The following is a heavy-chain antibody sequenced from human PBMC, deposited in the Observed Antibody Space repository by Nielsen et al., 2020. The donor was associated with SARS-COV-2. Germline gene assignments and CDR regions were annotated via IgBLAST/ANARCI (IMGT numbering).Heavy chain of an antibody. J-gene: IGHJ4*02. V-gene: IGHV3-30*03. D-gene: IGHD4-11*01. CDR2: ISDDGSHE. Sequence: GESLKISCAASGFTFTYHGIHWVRRAPGKGLEWVALISDDGSHEYYADSVKGRFTISRDNSKKTVSLQMSRLRHEDTAVYYCATADDYDYWGQGTVVTVSS. CDR1: GFTFTYHG. CDR3: ATADDYDY.